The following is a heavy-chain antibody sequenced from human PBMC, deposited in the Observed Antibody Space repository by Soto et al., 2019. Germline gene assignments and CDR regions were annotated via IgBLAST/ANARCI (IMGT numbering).Heavy chain of an antibody. CDR1: GFSVTSNY. Sequence: EVQLVESGGGLIQPGGSLRLSCTAPGFSVTSNYMSWVRQAPGKGLEWVSLIYAGGSTSYADSVKGRFTASRDNSNNTPFLQMNSLRAEDTAVYYCARGTWGISWPNFFDYWGRGVLVTVSS. D-gene: IGHD6-13*01. V-gene: IGHV3-53*01. CDR3: ARGTWGISWPNFFDY. J-gene: IGHJ4*02. CDR2: IYAGGST.